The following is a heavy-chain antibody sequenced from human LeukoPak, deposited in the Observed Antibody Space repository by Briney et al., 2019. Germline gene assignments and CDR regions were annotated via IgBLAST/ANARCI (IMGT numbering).Heavy chain of an antibody. CDR1: GYTFTSYY. CDR2: INPSGGST. J-gene: IGHJ6*03. CDR3: ARGALGPDYYMDV. V-gene: IGHV1-46*01. Sequence: ASVKVSCKASGYTFTSYYMHWVRQARGQGLEWMGIINPSGGSTSYTQKFQGRVTMTRDTSTSTVYMELSSLRSEDTAVYYCARGALGPDYYMDVWGKGTTVTVSS.